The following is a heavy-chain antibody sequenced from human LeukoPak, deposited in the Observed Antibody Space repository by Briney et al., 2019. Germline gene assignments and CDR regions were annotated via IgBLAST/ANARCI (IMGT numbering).Heavy chain of an antibody. V-gene: IGHV4-39*02. J-gene: IGHJ5*02. D-gene: IGHD3-22*01. CDR2: IYYSGST. CDR1: GGSISSSSYY. CDR3: ARETNYYDSSGPRSWFDP. Sequence: KPSETLSLTCTVSGGSISSSSYYWGWIRQPPGKGLEWIGSIYYSGSTYYNPSLKSRVTISVDTSKNQFSLKLSSVTAADTAVYYCARETNYYDSSGPRSWFDPWGQGTLVTVSS.